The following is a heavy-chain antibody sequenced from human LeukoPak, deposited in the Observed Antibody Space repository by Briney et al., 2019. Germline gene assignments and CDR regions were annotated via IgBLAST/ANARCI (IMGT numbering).Heavy chain of an antibody. V-gene: IGHV3-48*01. CDR2: ISSSSSTM. CDR1: GFIFSSYS. Sequence: GGSLRLSCAASGFIFSSYSMNWVRRAPGKGLEWVSYISSSSSTMYYADSVKGRFSISRDNAKNSLYLQMNSLRAEDTAVYYCARDHHRRLYDSQARDTFDIWGQGTMVTVSS. D-gene: IGHD3-22*01. CDR3: ARDHHRRLYDSQARDTFDI. J-gene: IGHJ3*02.